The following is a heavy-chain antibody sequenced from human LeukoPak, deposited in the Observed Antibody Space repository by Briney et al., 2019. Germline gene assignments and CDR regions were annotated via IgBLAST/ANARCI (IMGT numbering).Heavy chain of an antibody. Sequence: SETLSLTCTVSGGSISTSSYYWGWVRQPPGKGLEWIGNIFYSGSTYYSPSLKSRVTISLDTSRNQFSLKLTSVTAADTAVYYCARASSSWFGGLFDIWGQGTMVTVSS. CDR1: GGSISTSSYY. V-gene: IGHV4-39*07. J-gene: IGHJ3*02. CDR2: IFYSGST. D-gene: IGHD6-13*01. CDR3: ARASSSWFGGLFDI.